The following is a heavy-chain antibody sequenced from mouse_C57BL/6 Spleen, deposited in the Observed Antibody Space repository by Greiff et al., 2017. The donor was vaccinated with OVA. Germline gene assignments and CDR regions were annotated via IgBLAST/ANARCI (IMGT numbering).Heavy chain of an antibody. D-gene: IGHD2-2*01. CDR3: ARKEYYGYDWYFDV. CDR2: IWTGGGT. J-gene: IGHJ1*03. CDR1: GFSLTSYA. Sequence: VMLVESGPGLVAPSQSLSITCTVSGFSLTSYAISWVRQPPGKGLEWLGVIWTGGGTNYNSALKSRLSISKDNSKSQVFLKMNSLQTDDTARYYCARKEYYGYDWYFDVWGTGTTVTVSS. V-gene: IGHV2-9-1*01.